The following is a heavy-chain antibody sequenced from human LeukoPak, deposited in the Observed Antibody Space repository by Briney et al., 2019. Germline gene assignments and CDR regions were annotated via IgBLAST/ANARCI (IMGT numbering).Heavy chain of an antibody. J-gene: IGHJ6*03. V-gene: IGHV3-30*02. CDR2: IRYDGSNK. D-gene: IGHD3-10*01. CDR3: AKVYGSGSYYMPRGYYYMDV. Sequence: GGSLRLSCAASGFTFSSYGMHWVRQAPGKGLEWVAFIRYDGSNKYYADSVKGRFTISRDNSKNTLYLQMNSLRAEDTAVYYCAKVYGSGSYYMPRGYYYMDVWGKGTTVTISS. CDR1: GFTFSSYG.